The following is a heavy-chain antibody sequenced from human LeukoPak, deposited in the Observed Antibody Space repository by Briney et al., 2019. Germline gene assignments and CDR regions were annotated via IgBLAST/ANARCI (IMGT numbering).Heavy chain of an antibody. J-gene: IGHJ6*02. CDR2: ISSSGGST. CDR3: ARYCTSSSCYGQDYYYGMDV. D-gene: IGHD2-2*01. Sequence: GASLRLSCAASGFTFSSYAMTWVRQAPGKGLEWVSAISSSGGSTYYADSVKGRFTISRDNSKNTLCLQMNSLRAEDTALYYCARYCTSSSCYGQDYYYGMDVWGQGTTVTVSS. CDR1: GFTFSSYA. V-gene: IGHV3-23*01.